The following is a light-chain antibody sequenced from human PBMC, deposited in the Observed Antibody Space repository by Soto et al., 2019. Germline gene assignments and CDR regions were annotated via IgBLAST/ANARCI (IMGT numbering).Light chain of an antibody. CDR1: QSVTSNY. Sequence: EIVLTQSPGTLSLSPGERATLSCRASQSVTSNYIAWYQQELGQAPRLLIYGASSRATGIPDRFSGSGSGTDFTLTISRPEPEDFAVYYCQQYAYSPPTFGLGTKVDIK. J-gene: IGKJ1*01. CDR2: GAS. CDR3: QQYAYSPPT. V-gene: IGKV3-20*01.